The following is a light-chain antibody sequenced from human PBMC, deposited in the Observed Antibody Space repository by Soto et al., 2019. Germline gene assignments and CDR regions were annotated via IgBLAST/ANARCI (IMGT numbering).Light chain of an antibody. CDR1: QSVSSN. V-gene: IGKV3-15*01. CDR2: GAS. J-gene: IGKJ1*01. CDR3: QQYNNWPPST. Sequence: EIVMTQSPATLSVSPGERATLSCRASQSVSSNLAWYQQKPGQAPRLLIYGASTRATGIPARFSGSGSGTEFTLTISSLQSEDFAVYYCQQYNNWPPSTFGQGTKVHIK.